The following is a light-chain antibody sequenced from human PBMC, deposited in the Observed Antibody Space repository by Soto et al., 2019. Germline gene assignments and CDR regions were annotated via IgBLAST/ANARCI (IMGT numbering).Light chain of an antibody. V-gene: IGKV1-9*01. Sequence: DIRLTQSPSFLSASVGDRVTITCRASQGISNFLAWYRQKPGKAPKLLIYAASTLQGGVPSRFSGGGSGTEFTLTISSLQPQDFATYYCQQLNDYPLTFGGGTKVEIK. CDR3: QQLNDYPLT. J-gene: IGKJ4*01. CDR2: AAS. CDR1: QGISNF.